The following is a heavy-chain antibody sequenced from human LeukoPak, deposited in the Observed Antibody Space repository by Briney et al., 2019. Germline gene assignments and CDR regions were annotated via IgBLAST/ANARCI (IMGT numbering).Heavy chain of an antibody. D-gene: IGHD2-15*01. V-gene: IGHV4-34*01. CDR2: INHSGST. CDR1: GFTFSSHW. Sequence: GSLRLSCAASGFTFSSHWMTWVRQPPGKGLEWIGEINHSGSTNYNPSLKSRVTISVDTSKNQFSLKLSSVTAADTAVYYCARAGYCSGGSCGEGFDYWGQGTLVTVPS. J-gene: IGHJ4*02. CDR3: ARAGYCSGGSCGEGFDY.